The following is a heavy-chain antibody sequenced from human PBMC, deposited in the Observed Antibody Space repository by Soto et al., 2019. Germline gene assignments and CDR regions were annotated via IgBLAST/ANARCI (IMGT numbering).Heavy chain of an antibody. Sequence: PGESLKISCDASGYSFTGYWIVWVRQMPGKGLEWMGIVYPSDSRTKYSPSFQGQVTISADTPTSTTYLQWTSLKASDTAIYYCARGNVANWFGPWGQGTLGTV. CDR2: VYPSDSRT. CDR1: GYSFTGYW. CDR3: ARGNVANWFGP. J-gene: IGHJ5*02. V-gene: IGHV5-51*01.